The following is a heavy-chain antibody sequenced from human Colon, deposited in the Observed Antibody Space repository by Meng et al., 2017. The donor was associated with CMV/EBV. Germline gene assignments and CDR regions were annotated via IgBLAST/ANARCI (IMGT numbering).Heavy chain of an antibody. D-gene: IGHD3-10*01. CDR2: INTDTGNP. CDR1: GYTFTDYA. CDR3: ARGGGEIYYGSGTCDY. J-gene: IGHJ4*02. Sequence: SGYTFTDYALNWVRQAPGQGLEWMGWINTDTGNPTYAQGFTGRFVFSLDTSVSTAYLQISSLKAEDTAVYYCARGGGEIYYGSGTCDYWGRGALVTVSS. V-gene: IGHV7-4-1*02.